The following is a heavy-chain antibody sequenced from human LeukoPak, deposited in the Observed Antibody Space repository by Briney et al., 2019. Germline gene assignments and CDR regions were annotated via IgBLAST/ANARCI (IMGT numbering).Heavy chain of an antibody. V-gene: IGHV4-4*02. J-gene: IGHJ4*02. CDR2: IYHSGST. CDR1: GGSISSNKW. CDR3: ASGGDLTPLDY. D-gene: IGHD3-16*01. Sequence: SGTLSLTCAVSGGSISSNKWWNLVRQPPGKGLEWIGEIYHSGSTNYNPSLKSRVTISLDKSKNQFSLKLTSVTAADTAVYYCASGGDLTPLDYWGQGTLVTVSS.